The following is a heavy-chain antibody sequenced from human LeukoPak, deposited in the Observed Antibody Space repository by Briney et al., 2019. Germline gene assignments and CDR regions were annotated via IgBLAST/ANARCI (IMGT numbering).Heavy chain of an antibody. CDR2: IYYSGST. D-gene: IGHD3-22*01. J-gene: IGHJ4*02. Sequence: SETLSLTCTVSGGSISSYYWSWIRQPPGKGLEWIGSIYYSGSTYYNPSLKSRVTISVDTSKNQFSLKLSSVTAADTAVYYCARQDSSGYYYFGYFDYWGQGTLVTVSS. CDR1: GGSISSYY. CDR3: ARQDSSGYYYFGYFDY. V-gene: IGHV4-59*05.